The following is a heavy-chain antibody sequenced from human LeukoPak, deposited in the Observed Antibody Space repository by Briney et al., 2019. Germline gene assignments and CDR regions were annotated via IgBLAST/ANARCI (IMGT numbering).Heavy chain of an antibody. CDR2: INGGSGNS. CDR1: GFTFNNYA. D-gene: IGHD5-18*01. CDR3: AKGQGYNYGDSIDY. Sequence: GGSLILSCAASGFTFNNYAMTWVRQAPGKGLEWVSVINGGSGNSYYADSVKGRFTVSRDNFKNTLYLQMNSLRDEDTAVYYCAKGQGYNYGDSIDYWGQGTLVTVSS. V-gene: IGHV3-23*01. J-gene: IGHJ4*02.